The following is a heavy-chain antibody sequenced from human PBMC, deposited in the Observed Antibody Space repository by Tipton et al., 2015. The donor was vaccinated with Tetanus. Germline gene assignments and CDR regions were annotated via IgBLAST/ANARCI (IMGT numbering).Heavy chain of an antibody. CDR1: GFSFSTFW. CDR3: VTGKSFDY. V-gene: IGHV3-21*01. Sequence: GSLRLSCEGSGFSFSTFWMNWVRQAPGKGLEWVSSISSTSTYIYYADSMKGRFTISRDNAKNSVHLLMESLRVDDTAIYYCVTGKSFDYWGQGALVTVSS. J-gene: IGHJ4*02. CDR2: ISSTSTYI.